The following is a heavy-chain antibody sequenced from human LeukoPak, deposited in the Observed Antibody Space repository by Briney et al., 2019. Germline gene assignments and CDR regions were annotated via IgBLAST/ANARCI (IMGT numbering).Heavy chain of an antibody. CDR2: ISGSGGST. D-gene: IGHD2-2*01. CDR3: AKEIYCSSTSCSGFDY. CDR1: GFTFSSYA. V-gene: IGHV3-23*01. Sequence: GGSLRLSCAASGFTFSSYAMSWVCQAPGKGLEWVSAISGSGGSTYYADSVKGRFTISRDNSKNTLYLQMNSLRAEDTAVYYCAKEIYCSSTSCSGFDYWGQGTLVTVSS. J-gene: IGHJ4*02.